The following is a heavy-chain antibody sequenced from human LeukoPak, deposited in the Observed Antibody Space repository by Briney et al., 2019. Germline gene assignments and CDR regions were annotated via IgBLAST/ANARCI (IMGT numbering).Heavy chain of an antibody. D-gene: IGHD3-22*01. CDR2: ISDSGGRT. V-gene: IGHV3-23*01. Sequence: GGSLRLSCAVSGITLSNYGMSWVRQAPGKGLEWVAGISDSGGRTNYADSVKGRFTISRDNPENTLYLQMNSLRAEDTAVYFCAKRGVVIRVILVGFHKEAYYFVSWGQGALVTVSS. J-gene: IGHJ4*02. CDR1: GITLSNYG. CDR3: AKRGVVIRVILVGFHKEAYYFVS.